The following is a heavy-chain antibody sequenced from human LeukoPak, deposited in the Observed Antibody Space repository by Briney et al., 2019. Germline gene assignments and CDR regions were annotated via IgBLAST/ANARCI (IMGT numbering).Heavy chain of an antibody. J-gene: IGHJ4*02. CDR2: MNPNSGNT. Sequence: ASVKVSCTASGYTFTSYDINWVRQATGQGLEWMGWMNPNSGNTGYAQKFQGRVTMTRNTSISTAYMELSSLRSDDTAVYYCASMSGYYPSYYFDYWGQGTLVTVSS. V-gene: IGHV1-8*01. CDR3: ASMSGYYPSYYFDY. CDR1: GYTFTSYD. D-gene: IGHD3-3*01.